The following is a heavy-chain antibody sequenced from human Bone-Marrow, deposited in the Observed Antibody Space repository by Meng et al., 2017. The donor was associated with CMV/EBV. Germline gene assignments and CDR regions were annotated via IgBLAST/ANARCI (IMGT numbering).Heavy chain of an antibody. CDR1: GYTFTGYY. V-gene: IGHV1-2*02. D-gene: IGHD2-2*01. CDR2: INPNSGGT. CDR3: AREVVVVPADISGFVP. J-gene: IGHJ5*02. Sequence: ASVKVSCKASGYTFTGYYMHWVRQAPGQGLEWMGWINPNSGGTNYAQKFQGRVTMTRDTSISTAYMELSRLRSDDTAVYYCAREVVVVPADISGFVPWGPGNLVNVSS.